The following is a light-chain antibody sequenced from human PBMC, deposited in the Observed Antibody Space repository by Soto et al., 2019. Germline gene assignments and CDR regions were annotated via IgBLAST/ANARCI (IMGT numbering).Light chain of an antibody. CDR2: GAS. J-gene: IGKJ3*01. Sequence: EIVLTQSPGTLSLSPGERATLSCRASQSISSNYLAWYQQRPGQAPRLLIFGASYRAAGIPDTLSGSGSGTDFTLTISRLEPEDFAVYDCQQYGSSPPEFTFGPGTKVGSK. CDR1: QSISSNY. CDR3: QQYGSSPPEFT. V-gene: IGKV3-20*01.